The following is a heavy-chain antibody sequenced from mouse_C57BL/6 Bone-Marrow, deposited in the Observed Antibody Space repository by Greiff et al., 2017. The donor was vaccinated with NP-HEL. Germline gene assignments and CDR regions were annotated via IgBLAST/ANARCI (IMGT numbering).Heavy chain of an antibody. J-gene: IGHJ4*01. Sequence: QVTLKVSGPGILQPSQTLSLTCSFSGFSLSTFGMGVGWIRQPSGKGLEWLAHIWWDDDKYYNPALKSRPTISKDTSKNQIFLKIANVDTTDTATYYYDRIYYDNEDRYAMDYWGQGTSVTVSS. CDR1: GFSLSTFGMG. D-gene: IGHD2-4*01. V-gene: IGHV8-8*01. CDR2: IWWDDDK. CDR3: DRIYYDNEDRYAMDY.